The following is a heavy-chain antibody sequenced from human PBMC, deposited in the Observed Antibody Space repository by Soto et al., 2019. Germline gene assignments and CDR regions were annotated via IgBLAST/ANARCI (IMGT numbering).Heavy chain of an antibody. CDR2: MNPNSGNT. D-gene: IGHD4-17*01. J-gene: IGHJ3*02. V-gene: IGHV1-8*01. Sequence: ASVKVSCKASGYTFTSYDINWVRQATGQGLEWMGWMNPNSGNTGYAQKFQGRVTMTRNTSISTAYMELSSLRSEDTAVYYCARSPDYGDYHAGGVVVAFDIWGQGTMVTVSS. CDR3: ARSPDYGDYHAGGVVVAFDI. CDR1: GYTFTSYD.